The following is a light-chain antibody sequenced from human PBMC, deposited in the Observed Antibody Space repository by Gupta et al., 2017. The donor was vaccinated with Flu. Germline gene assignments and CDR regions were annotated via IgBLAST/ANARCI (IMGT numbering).Light chain of an antibody. CDR1: QSISGW. CDR2: ATS. J-gene: IGKJ2*03. CDR3: QQCKTYPPRS. Sequence: DIQMTQSPSFVSASVGDRVSINCRASQSISGWLTWYQQKAGEAPKLLIFATSSLQTGVPSRSTGSGYGTDXTLTMTXLQPVDLATHQCQQCKTYPPRSFGXGTKVKIK. V-gene: IGKV1-12*01.